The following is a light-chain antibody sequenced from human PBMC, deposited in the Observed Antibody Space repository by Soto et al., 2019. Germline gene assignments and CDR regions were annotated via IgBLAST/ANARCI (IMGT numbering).Light chain of an antibody. Sequence: QSALTQPASVSRSPGQSITISCAGTRSDVGNFNLVSWYQQHPGKAPKLMIYEVNKRPSGVSNRFSGSKSGNTASLTISGLQAEDEADYYCCSYAGSDTWAFGGGTKVTV. V-gene: IGLV2-23*02. CDR1: RSDVGNFNL. J-gene: IGLJ3*02. CDR3: CSYAGSDTWA. CDR2: EVN.